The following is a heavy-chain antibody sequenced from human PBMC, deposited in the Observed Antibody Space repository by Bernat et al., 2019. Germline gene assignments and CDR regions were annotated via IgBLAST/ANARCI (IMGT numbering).Heavy chain of an antibody. Sequence: QVQLQQWGAGLLKPSETLSLTCAVYGGSFSGYYWSWIRQPPGKGLEWIGEINHSGSTNYNPSLKSRVTISVDTSKNQFSLRLGSVTAADTAGYYCARGLRPLGYCSSTSCYGLGDVWGKGTTVTVSS. CDR3: ARGLRPLGYCSSTSCYGLGDV. J-gene: IGHJ6*04. D-gene: IGHD2-2*01. V-gene: IGHV4-34*01. CDR1: GGSFSGYY. CDR2: INHSGST.